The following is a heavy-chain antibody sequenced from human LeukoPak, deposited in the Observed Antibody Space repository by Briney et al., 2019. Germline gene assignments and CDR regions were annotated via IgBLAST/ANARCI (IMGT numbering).Heavy chain of an antibody. V-gene: IGHV3-74*01. D-gene: IGHD6-19*01. CDR2: INSDGSST. CDR3: ARDGGSGRLGAFDI. J-gene: IGHJ3*02. Sequence: GGSLRLSCAASGFTFSSYWMHWVRQAPGKGLVWVSRINSDGSSTSYADSVKGRFTISRDNAKNTLYLQMNSLRDEDTAVYYCARDGGSGRLGAFDIWGQGTMVTVSS. CDR1: GFTFSSYW.